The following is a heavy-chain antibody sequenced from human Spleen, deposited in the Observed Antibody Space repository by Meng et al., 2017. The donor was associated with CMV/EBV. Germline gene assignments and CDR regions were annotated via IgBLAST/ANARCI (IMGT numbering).Heavy chain of an antibody. CDR2: IYSGGRT. Sequence: EVQLVESGGGLVQPGGSLRLSCAASRVTVSSNYMSWVRQAPGKGLEWVSVIYSGGRTYYADSVKGRFTISRDNSKNTLYLQMNSLRAEDTAMYYCASDYYDSSGYQVYWGQGTLVTVSS. CDR3: ASDYYDSSGYQVY. CDR1: RVTVSSNY. V-gene: IGHV3-66*02. D-gene: IGHD3-22*01. J-gene: IGHJ4*02.